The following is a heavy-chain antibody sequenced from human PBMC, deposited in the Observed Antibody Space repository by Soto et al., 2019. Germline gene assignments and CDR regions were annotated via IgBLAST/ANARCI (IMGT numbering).Heavy chain of an antibody. CDR1: GYTFTSYG. CDR3: ARPQPRSSSWLSYYYYYGMDV. V-gene: IGHV1-18*04. D-gene: IGHD6-13*01. CDR2: ISAYNGNT. Sequence: ASVKVSCKASGYTFTSYGISWVRQAPGQGLEWMGWISAYNGNTNYAQKLQGRVTMTTDTSTSTAYMELRSLRSDDTAVYYCARPQPRSSSWLSYYYYYGMDVWGQGTTVTVSS. J-gene: IGHJ6*02.